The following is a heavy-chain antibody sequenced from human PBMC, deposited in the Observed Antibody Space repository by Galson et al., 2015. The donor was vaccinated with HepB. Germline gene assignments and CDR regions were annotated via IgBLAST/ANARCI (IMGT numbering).Heavy chain of an antibody. CDR3: ARDQSPPGCSGGSCYSNYYYGMDV. CDR2: PYYRSKWYN. J-gene: IGHJ6*02. D-gene: IGHD2-15*01. Sequence: AISGDSVSSNSAAWNWIRQSPSRGLEWLGRPYYRSKWYNDYAVSVKSRITINPDTSKNQFSLQLNSVTPEDTAVYYCARDQSPPGCSGGSCYSNYYYGMDVWGQGTTVTVSS. V-gene: IGHV6-1*01. CDR1: GDSVSSNSAA.